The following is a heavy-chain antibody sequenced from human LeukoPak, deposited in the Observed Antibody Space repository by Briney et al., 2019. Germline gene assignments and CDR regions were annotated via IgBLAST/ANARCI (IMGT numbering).Heavy chain of an antibody. D-gene: IGHD3-3*01. CDR1: GFTFSSYA. J-gene: IGHJ4*02. CDR3: ARTTIFGVVIPFDY. Sequence: GRSLRLSCAASGFTFSSYAMRWVRQAPGKGLEWVAVISYDGSNKYYADSVKGRFTISRDNSKNTLYLQMNSLRAEDTAVYYCARTTIFGVVIPFDYWGQGTLVTVSS. V-gene: IGHV3-30-3*01. CDR2: ISYDGSNK.